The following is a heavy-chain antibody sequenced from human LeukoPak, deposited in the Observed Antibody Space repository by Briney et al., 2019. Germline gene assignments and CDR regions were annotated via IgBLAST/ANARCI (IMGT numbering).Heavy chain of an antibody. D-gene: IGHD1-14*01. CDR2: ISGSGGTT. CDR1: GFTFSSHA. CDR3: AKVSGGGLYYDGMDV. Sequence: GGSLRLSCAASGFTFSSHALNWVRQGPGKGLEWVSVISGSGGTTYYADSVKGRFTISRDSSKNTLYLQMNSLRAEDTAVYYCAKVSGGGLYYDGMDVWGQGTTVTVSS. V-gene: IGHV3-23*01. J-gene: IGHJ6*02.